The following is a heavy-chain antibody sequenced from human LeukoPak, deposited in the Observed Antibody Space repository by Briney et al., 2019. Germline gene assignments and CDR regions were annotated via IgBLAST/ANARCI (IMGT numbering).Heavy chain of an antibody. Sequence: SETLSLTCTVYGSISSSRYFWGWIRQAPGKGLQWIGSMYDSDSYYYNPSVKSRVTISVDMSKNQFSLKLRSVTAADTAVYYCARFRARGPYYYDSSGYRYFDYWGQGTLVTVSS. CDR2: MYDSDSY. D-gene: IGHD3-22*01. CDR3: ARFRARGPYYYDSSGYRYFDY. CDR1: GSISSSRYF. V-gene: IGHV4-39*07. J-gene: IGHJ4*02.